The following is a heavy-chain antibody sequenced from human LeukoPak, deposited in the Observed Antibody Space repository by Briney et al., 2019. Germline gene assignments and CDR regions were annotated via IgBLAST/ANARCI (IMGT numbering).Heavy chain of an antibody. CDR1: GFTFSDYY. CDR3: ARALDFWSGSYYFDY. D-gene: IGHD3-3*01. CDR2: ISSSGSTI. J-gene: IGHJ4*02. Sequence: GGSLRLSCAASGFTFSDYYMSWIRQAPGEGLGWGSYISSSGSTIYYADSVKGRFTISRDNAKNSLYLQMNSLRAEDTAVYYCARALDFWSGSYYFDYWGQGTLVTVSS. V-gene: IGHV3-11*04.